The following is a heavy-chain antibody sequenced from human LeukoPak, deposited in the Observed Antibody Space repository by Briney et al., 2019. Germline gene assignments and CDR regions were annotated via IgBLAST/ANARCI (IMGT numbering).Heavy chain of an antibody. D-gene: IGHD3-22*01. Sequence: ASVKVSCKASGGTFSSYAISWVRQAPGQGLEWMGRIIPIFGTANYAQKFQGRVTITTDESTGTAYMELSSLRSEDTAVYYCARARYYYDSSGYGLDYWGQGTLVTVSS. CDR2: IIPIFGTA. V-gene: IGHV1-69*05. CDR1: GGTFSSYA. J-gene: IGHJ4*02. CDR3: ARARYYYDSSGYGLDY.